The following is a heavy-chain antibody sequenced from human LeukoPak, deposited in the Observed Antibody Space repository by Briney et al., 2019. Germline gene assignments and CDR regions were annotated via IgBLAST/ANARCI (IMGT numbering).Heavy chain of an antibody. CDR2: ISSNGGST. CDR1: GFTFSSNA. Sequence: GGSLRLSCSASGFTFSSNAMHWVRQAPGKGLEYVSAISSNGGSTYYVDSVKGRFTISRDTSKNTLYLQMSSLKIEDTAVYYCVKGRGYSGYDASLLDYWGQGTLVTVSS. V-gene: IGHV3-64D*09. CDR3: VKGRGYSGYDASLLDY. D-gene: IGHD5-12*01. J-gene: IGHJ4*02.